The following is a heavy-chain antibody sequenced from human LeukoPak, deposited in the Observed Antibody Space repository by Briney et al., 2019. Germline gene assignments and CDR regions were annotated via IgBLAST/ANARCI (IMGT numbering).Heavy chain of an antibody. Sequence: GGSLRLSCAASGFTFSSSGMHWVRQAPGKGLEWVALIWYDGINEYYADSVKGRFSISRDDSKNTLYLQMNSLRAEDTAVYYCVRDKGSSWGEKYYFDYWGQGTLVTVSS. CDR3: VRDKGSSWGEKYYFDY. CDR1: GFTFSSSG. D-gene: IGHD6-13*01. V-gene: IGHV3-33*01. CDR2: IWYDGINE. J-gene: IGHJ4*02.